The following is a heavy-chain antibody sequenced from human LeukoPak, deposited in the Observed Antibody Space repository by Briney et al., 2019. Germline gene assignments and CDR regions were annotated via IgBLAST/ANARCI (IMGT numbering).Heavy chain of an antibody. CDR1: GGSISSYY. CDR3: AIPREGLRNLRAFDY. D-gene: IGHD5-12*01. J-gene: IGHJ4*02. CDR2: IYYSGST. V-gene: IGHV4-59*12. Sequence: NTSETLSLTCTVSGGSISSYYWSWIRQPPGKGLEWIGYIYYSGSTNYNPSLKSRVTISVDTSKNQFSLKLSSVTAADTAVYYCAIPREGLRNLRAFDYWGQGTLVTVSS.